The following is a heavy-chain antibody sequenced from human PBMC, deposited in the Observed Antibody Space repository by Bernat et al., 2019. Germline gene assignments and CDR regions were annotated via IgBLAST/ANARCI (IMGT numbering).Heavy chain of an antibody. D-gene: IGHD3-22*01. CDR1: GFTFISYS. Sequence: EVQLVESGGGLVQPGGSLRLSCAASGFTFISYSMNWVRQAPGKGLEWVSYISSSSSTIYYADSVKGRFTISRDNAKNSLYLQMNSLRAEDTAVYYCARDPAKYYYDSSGYYYESKVVDYWGQGTLVTVSS. CDR2: ISSSSSTI. V-gene: IGHV3-48*01. CDR3: ARDPAKYYYDSSGYYYESKVVDY. J-gene: IGHJ4*02.